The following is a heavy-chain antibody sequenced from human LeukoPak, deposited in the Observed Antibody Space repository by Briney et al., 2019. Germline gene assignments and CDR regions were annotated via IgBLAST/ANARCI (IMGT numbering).Heavy chain of an antibody. CDR1: GYSFTSYW. CDR3: ARQNLLTGYRRTPTTYFDY. CDR2: IYPGDSDI. V-gene: IGHV5-51*01. J-gene: IGHJ4*02. Sequence: GESLKISCKGSGYSFTSYWIGWVRQMPGKGLEWMGIIYPGDSDIRYSPSFEGQVTISADKSISTAYLQWSSLKASDTAMYYCARQNLLTGYRRTPTTYFDYWGQGTLVTVSS. D-gene: IGHD3-9*01.